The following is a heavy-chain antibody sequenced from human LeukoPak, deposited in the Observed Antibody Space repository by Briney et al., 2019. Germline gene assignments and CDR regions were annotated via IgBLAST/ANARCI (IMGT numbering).Heavy chain of an antibody. J-gene: IGHJ6*03. Sequence: GGSLRLSCAASGFTFSSYSMDWVRQAPGKGLEWVSSISSSSSYIYYADSVKGRFTISRDNAKNSLYLQMNSLRAEDTAVYYCAGAVSYYGSEQGYMDVWGKGTTVTISS. CDR1: GFTFSSYS. CDR2: ISSSSSYI. CDR3: AGAVSYYGSEQGYMDV. D-gene: IGHD3-10*01. V-gene: IGHV3-21*01.